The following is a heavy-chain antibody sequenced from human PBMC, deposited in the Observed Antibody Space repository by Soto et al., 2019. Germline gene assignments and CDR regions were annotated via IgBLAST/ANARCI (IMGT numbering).Heavy chain of an antibody. J-gene: IGHJ5*02. CDR1: GGSISSGGYS. CDR2: IYHSGST. V-gene: IGHV4-30-2*02. Sequence: SETLSLTCAVSGGSISSGGYSWSWIRQPPGKGLEWIGYIYHSGSTSYNPSLKSRVTISVDTSKNQFSLKLSSVTAADTAVYYCARSGALLWFGVFDPWGQGTLVTVSS. D-gene: IGHD3-10*01. CDR3: ARSGALLWFGVFDP.